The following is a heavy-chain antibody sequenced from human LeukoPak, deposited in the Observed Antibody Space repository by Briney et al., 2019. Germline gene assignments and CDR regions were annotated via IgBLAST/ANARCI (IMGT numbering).Heavy chain of an antibody. CDR1: GFTFSSYW. D-gene: IGHD3-22*01. V-gene: IGHV3-74*01. Sequence: PGGSLRLSCAASGFTFSSYWMHWVRQAPGKGLVWVSRINSDGSSTSYADSVKGRFTISRDNAKNTLYLQMNSLRAEDTAVYYCARRYKGDYDSSGYYYYYYYMDVWGKGTTVTISS. CDR3: ARRYKGDYDSSGYYYYYYYMDV. J-gene: IGHJ6*03. CDR2: INSDGSST.